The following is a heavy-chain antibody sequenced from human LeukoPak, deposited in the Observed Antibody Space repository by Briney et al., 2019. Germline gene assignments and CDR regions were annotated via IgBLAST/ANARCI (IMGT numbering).Heavy chain of an antibody. V-gene: IGHV1-69-2*01. Sequence: VKVSCKASGFTFIDYYIHWGQQAPGKGLEWMGPVNPEDGERTYAEKFQGRVTITADTSTDTAYMELSGLRSEDTAVYYCATEGYCTGISCYRSWGQGTLVTVSS. J-gene: IGHJ5*02. D-gene: IGHD2-2*01. CDR3: ATEGYCTGISCYRS. CDR1: GFTFIDYY. CDR2: VNPEDGER.